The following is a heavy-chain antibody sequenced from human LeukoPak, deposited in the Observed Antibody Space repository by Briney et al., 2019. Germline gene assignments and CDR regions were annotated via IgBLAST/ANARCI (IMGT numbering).Heavy chain of an antibody. D-gene: IGHD5-18*01. CDR3: AREVYSYGFDY. CDR2: INHSGST. Sequence: QSSKTLSLTCAVYGGSFSGYYWSWIRQPPGKGLEWIGEINHSGSTNYNPSLKSRVTISVDTSKNQFSLKLSSVTAADTAVYYCAREVYSYGFDYWGQGTLVTVSS. V-gene: IGHV4-34*01. J-gene: IGHJ4*02. CDR1: GGSFSGYY.